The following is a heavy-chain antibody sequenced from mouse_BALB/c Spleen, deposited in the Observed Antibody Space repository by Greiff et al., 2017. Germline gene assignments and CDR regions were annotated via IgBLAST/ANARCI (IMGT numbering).Heavy chain of an antibody. V-gene: IGHV14-4*02. CDR2: IDPENGDT. J-gene: IGHJ3*01. Sequence: VQLQQSGAELVRSGASVKLSCTASGFNIKDYYMHWVKQRPEQGLEWIGWIDPENGDTEYAPKFQGKATMTADTSSSTAYLQLSSLTSEDTAVYYCNARFAYWGQGTLVTVSA. CDR1: GFNIKDYY. CDR3: NARFAY.